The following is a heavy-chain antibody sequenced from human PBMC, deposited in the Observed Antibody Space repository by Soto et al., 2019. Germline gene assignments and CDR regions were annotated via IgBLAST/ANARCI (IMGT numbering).Heavy chain of an antibody. Sequence: QVTLKESGPVLVKPTETLTLTCSVSGFSRTNGRMGVSWIRQPPGKALEWLAHFFSDAERSYSTSMQSRLNMYKDSSGSQVVLTMTTMAPADTATYFCARMDGDYNYYGLDVWGHGIAVTVSS. D-gene: IGHD4-17*01. CDR3: ARMDGDYNYYGLDV. J-gene: IGHJ6*02. CDR1: GFSRTNGRMG. V-gene: IGHV2-26*01. CDR2: FFSDAER.